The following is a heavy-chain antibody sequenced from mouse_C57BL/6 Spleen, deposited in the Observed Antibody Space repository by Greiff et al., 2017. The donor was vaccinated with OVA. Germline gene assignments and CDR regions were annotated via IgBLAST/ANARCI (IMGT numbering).Heavy chain of an antibody. Sequence: QVQLQQPGAELVKPGASVKLSCKASGYTFTSYWITWVKQRPGQGLEWIGDIYPGSGSTNYNEKFKSKATLTVDTSSSTAYMQLSSLTSEDSAVYYCARGLPQASMDYWGQGTSVTVSS. CDR3: ARGLPQASMDY. D-gene: IGHD3-3*01. V-gene: IGHV1-55*01. CDR1: GYTFTSYW. J-gene: IGHJ4*01. CDR2: IYPGSGST.